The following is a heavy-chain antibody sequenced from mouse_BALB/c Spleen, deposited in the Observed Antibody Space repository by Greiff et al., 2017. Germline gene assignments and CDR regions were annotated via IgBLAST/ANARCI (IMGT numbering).Heavy chain of an antibody. V-gene: IGHV5-6*03. CDR1: GFTFSSYG. CDR3: ARRGGTFDY. Sequence: EVKLVESGGGLVKPGGSLKLSCAASGFTFSSYGMSWVRQTPDKRLEWVATISSGGSYTYYPDSVKGRFTISRDNAKNTLYLQMSSLKSEDTAMYYCARRGGTFDYWGQGTTLTVSS. J-gene: IGHJ2*01. D-gene: IGHD4-1*01. CDR2: ISSGGSYT.